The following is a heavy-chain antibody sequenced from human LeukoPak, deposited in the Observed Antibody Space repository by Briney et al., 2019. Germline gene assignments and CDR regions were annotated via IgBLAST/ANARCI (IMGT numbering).Heavy chain of an antibody. J-gene: IGHJ6*03. CDR3: ARAIAERNHYYYYLDV. CDR1: GYTFTSYY. CDR2: INPSGGST. V-gene: IGHV1-46*01. D-gene: IGHD6-13*01. Sequence: GASVKVSCKASGYTFTSYYMHWVRQAPGQGLEWMGIINPSGGSTSYAQKFQGRVTMTRDTSTSTVYMELSSLRSEDTAVYYCARAIAERNHYYYYLDVWGTGTTVTVSS.